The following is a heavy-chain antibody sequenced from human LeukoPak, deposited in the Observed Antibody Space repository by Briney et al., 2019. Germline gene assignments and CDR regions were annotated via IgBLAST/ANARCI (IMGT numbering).Heavy chain of an antibody. CDR2: MNPNSGNT. CDR3: AKKGEGDTAMDY. V-gene: IGHV1-8*01. Sequence: ASVKVSCKASGYTFTSYDINWVRQATGQGLEWMGWMNPNSGNTGYAQKFQGRVTMTRNTSISTAYMELSSLRSEDTAVYYCAKKGEGDTAMDYWGQGTLVTVSS. J-gene: IGHJ4*02. CDR1: GYTFTSYD. D-gene: IGHD5-18*01.